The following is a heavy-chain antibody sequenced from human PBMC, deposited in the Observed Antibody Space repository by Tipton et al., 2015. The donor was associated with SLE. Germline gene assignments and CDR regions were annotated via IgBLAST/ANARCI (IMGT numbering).Heavy chain of an antibody. CDR1: GFTVSSNY. D-gene: IGHD2-8*01. J-gene: IGHJ5*02. CDR3: ARAEPGYCTNGVCFGS. V-gene: IGHV3-53*04. Sequence: QLVQSGGGLVQPGGSLRLSCAASGFTVSSNYMSWVRQAPGKGLEWVSVIYSGGSTYYADSVKGRFTISRHNSKNTLYLQMNSLRAEDTAVYYCARAEPGYCTNGVCFGSWGQGTLVTVSS. CDR2: IYSGGST.